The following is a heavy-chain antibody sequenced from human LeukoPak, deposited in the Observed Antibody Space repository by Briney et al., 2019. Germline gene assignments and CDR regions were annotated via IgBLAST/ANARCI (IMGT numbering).Heavy chain of an antibody. CDR3: ARDSVDTAMGYDY. J-gene: IGHJ4*02. V-gene: IGHV3-53*01. Sequence: PGGSLSLSCAASGFPVSSNYMSWVRQAPGKGLEWVSVIYSGGSTYYADYVKGRFTISRDNSKNTLYLQMNSLRAEDTAVYYCARDSVDTAMGYDYWGQGTLVTVSS. D-gene: IGHD5-18*01. CDR2: IYSGGST. CDR1: GFPVSSNY.